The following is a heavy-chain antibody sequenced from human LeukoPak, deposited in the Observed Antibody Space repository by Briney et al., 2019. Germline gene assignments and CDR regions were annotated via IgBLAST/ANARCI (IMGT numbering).Heavy chain of an antibody. J-gene: IGHJ6*03. CDR2: INHRGST. CDR3: ARDTITMVRGPRGEKYYYYMDV. Sequence: SETLSLTCAVNGGSFSRYYWSWIRQPPGKGLESIGEINHRGSTNYNPSLKSRVTISVDTSKNQFSLKLSSVPAADTAVYYCARDTITMVRGPRGEKYYYYMDVWGKGTTVTVSS. V-gene: IGHV4-34*01. D-gene: IGHD3-10*01. CDR1: GGSFSRYY.